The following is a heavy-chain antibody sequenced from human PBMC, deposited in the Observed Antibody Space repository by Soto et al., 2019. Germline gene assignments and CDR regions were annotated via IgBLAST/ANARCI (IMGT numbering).Heavy chain of an antibody. CDR1: GGTFSSYA. CDR3: ARDRYYDSSGLYDY. V-gene: IGHV1-69*13. Sequence: SVKVSCKASGGTFSSYAISWVRQAPGQGLEWMGGIIPIFGTANYAQKFQGRVTITADESTSTAYMELSSLRSEDTAVYYCARDRYYDSSGLYDYWGQGTLVTVSS. J-gene: IGHJ4*02. D-gene: IGHD3-22*01. CDR2: IIPIFGTA.